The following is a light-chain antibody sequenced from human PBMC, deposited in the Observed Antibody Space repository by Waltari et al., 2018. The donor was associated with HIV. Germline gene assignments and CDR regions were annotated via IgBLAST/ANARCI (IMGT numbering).Light chain of an antibody. J-gene: IGLJ3*02. CDR3: AAWDDSLNGPM. V-gene: IGLV1-44*01. Sequence: QSVLTQPPSASGTPGQRVTISCSGSGSNIGSNALNWYQQLPGTAPKLLIYSNNQRPSGVPDRFSGSKSGTSASLAISGLQSEDDADYYCAAWDDSLNGPMFGGGTKLTVL. CDR2: SNN. CDR1: GSNIGSNA.